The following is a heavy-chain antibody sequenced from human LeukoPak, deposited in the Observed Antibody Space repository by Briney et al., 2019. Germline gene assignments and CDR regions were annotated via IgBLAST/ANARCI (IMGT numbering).Heavy chain of an antibody. J-gene: IGHJ1*01. CDR2: IKRETDGGTI. Sequence: GGSLRLSCAASGFTLNNAWMSWVRQAPGKGLEWLGRIKRETDGGTIDYAAPVKGRFTISSDDSRNTLYLQMDSLKIEDTAVYYCTTDRYYDNSELQFQHWGQGTLVTVSS. CDR3: TTDRYYDNSELQFQH. V-gene: IGHV3-15*01. CDR1: GFTLNNAW. D-gene: IGHD3-22*01.